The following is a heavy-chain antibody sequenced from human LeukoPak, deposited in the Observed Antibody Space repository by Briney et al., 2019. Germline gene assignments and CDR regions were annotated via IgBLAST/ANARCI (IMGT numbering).Heavy chain of an antibody. CDR2: ISGSGGST. D-gene: IGHD2-2*01. CDR3: AKLVVPAAVVY. CDR1: GFTFSSYA. Sequence: GGSLRLPCAASGFTFSSYAMSWVRQAPGKGLEWVSAISGSGGSTYYADSVKGRFTISRDNSKNTLYLQMNSLRTEDTAVYYCAKLVVPAAVVYWGQGTLVTVSS. J-gene: IGHJ4*02. V-gene: IGHV3-23*01.